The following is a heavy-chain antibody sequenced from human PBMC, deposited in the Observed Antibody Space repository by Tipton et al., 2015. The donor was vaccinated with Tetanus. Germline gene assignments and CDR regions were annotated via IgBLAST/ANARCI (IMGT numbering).Heavy chain of an antibody. D-gene: IGHD4-17*01. CDR1: GFTFSSYS. CDR2: ISSSSSYI. J-gene: IGHJ4*02. Sequence: GSLRLSCAASGFTFSSYSMNWVRQAPGKGLEWVSSISSSSSYIYYADSVKGRFTISRDNAENSLYLQMNSLRAEDTAVYYCARDRYGDYAVDYWGQGTLVTVSS. V-gene: IGHV3-21*01. CDR3: ARDRYGDYAVDY.